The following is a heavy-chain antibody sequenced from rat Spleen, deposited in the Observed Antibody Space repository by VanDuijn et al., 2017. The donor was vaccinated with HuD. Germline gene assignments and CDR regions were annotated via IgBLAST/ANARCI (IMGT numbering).Heavy chain of an antibody. J-gene: IGHJ2*01. CDR2: INKDSRTI. CDR1: GFNFNDYW. D-gene: IGHD4-3*01. Sequence: EVKLVESGGGLVQPGRSLKLSCAASGFNFNDYWMGWVRQAPGKGLEWIGEINKDSRTIKNSPSLKDRLTISRDNGQNTLYLQMSKLGSEDTAIYYWVREEFGVDYWGQGVMVTVSS. V-gene: IGHV4-2*01. CDR3: VREEFGVDY.